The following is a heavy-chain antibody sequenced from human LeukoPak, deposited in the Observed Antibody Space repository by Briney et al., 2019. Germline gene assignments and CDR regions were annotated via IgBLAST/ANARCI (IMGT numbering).Heavy chain of an antibody. CDR3: ARGRSSGWRRQTYYFDY. J-gene: IGHJ4*02. CDR2: INPNSGGT. Sequence: ASVKVSCKASGYTFTGYYMHWVRQAPGQGLEWMGWINPNSGGTNYAQKFQGWVTMTRDTSISTAYMKLSRPRSDDTAVYYCARGRSSGWRRQTYYFDYWGQGTLVTVSS. V-gene: IGHV1-2*04. D-gene: IGHD6-19*01. CDR1: GYTFTGYY.